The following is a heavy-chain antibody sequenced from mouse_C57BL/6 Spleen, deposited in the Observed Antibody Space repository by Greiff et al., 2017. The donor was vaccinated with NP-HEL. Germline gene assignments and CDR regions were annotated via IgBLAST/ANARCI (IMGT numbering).Heavy chain of an antibody. CDR1: GYTFTDYN. Sequence: EVKLQQSGPELVKPGASVKIPCKASGYTFTDYNMDWVKQSHGKSLEWIGDINPNNGGTIYNQKFKGKATLTVDKSSSTAYMELRSLTSEDTAVYYCARSRLTGTHYYAMDYWGQGTSVTVSS. D-gene: IGHD4-1*01. CDR2: INPNNGGT. CDR3: ARSRLTGTHYYAMDY. V-gene: IGHV1-18*01. J-gene: IGHJ4*01.